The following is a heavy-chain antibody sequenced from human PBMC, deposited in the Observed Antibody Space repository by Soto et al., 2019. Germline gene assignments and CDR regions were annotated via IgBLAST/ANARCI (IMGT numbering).Heavy chain of an antibody. D-gene: IGHD3-22*01. CDR2: IYYSGST. CDR1: GGSISTYY. CDR3: ARAPSTYYYDSSGYPGSSYYYGMDV. J-gene: IGHJ6*02. V-gene: IGHV4-59*01. Sequence: LSLTCTVSGGSISTYYWSWIRQPPGKGLEWIGYIYYSGSTNYNPSLKSRVTISVDTSKNQFSLKLSSVSAADTAVYYCARAPSTYYYDSSGYPGSSYYYGMDVWGQGTTVTVSS.